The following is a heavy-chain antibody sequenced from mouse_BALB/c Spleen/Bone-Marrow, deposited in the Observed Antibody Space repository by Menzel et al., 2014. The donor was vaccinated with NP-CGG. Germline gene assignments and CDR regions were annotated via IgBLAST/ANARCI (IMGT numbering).Heavy chain of an antibody. CDR2: IYPGDGDT. Sequence: QVQLQQSGAELARPGASVKLSCKASGYTFTSCWMQWVKQRPGQGLEWIGAIYPGDGDTRYTQKFKGKATLTADKSSSTAYMQLSSLASEDSAVYYCARGDRYAWFAYWGQGTLVTVSA. D-gene: IGHD2-14*01. V-gene: IGHV1-87*01. J-gene: IGHJ3*01. CDR3: ARGDRYAWFAY. CDR1: GYTFTSCW.